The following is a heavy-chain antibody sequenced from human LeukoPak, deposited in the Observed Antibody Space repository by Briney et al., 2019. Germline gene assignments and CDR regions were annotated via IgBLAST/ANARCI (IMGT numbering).Heavy chain of an antibody. D-gene: IGHD7-27*01. CDR3: ARGPPNWGYDY. V-gene: IGHV1-8*01. CDR1: GYTFTSYD. Sequence: ASVKVSCKASGYTFTSYDFNWVRQATGQRPEWMGWMSPNSGDTGYAQKFQDRVTMTRNTSISTAYMELSSLKSDDTAVYYCARGPPNWGYDYWGPGTLVTVSS. CDR2: MSPNSGDT. J-gene: IGHJ4*02.